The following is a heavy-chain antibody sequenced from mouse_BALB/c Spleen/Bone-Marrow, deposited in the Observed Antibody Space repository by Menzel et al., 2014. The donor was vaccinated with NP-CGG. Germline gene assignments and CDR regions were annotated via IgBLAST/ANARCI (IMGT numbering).Heavy chain of an antibody. Sequence: QVHVKQSGAELVRPGVSVKISCKGSGYTFTDFAIHWVKQSHTKSLEWIGVISPYYVDGGYNQKFKGKATMTIDRSSSTAYMELARPTSEDSAIYYCARGGASGLYYYVMDYWVKELQSPSPQ. CDR2: ISPYYVDG. J-gene: IGHJ4*01. V-gene: IGHV1S137*01. D-gene: IGHD3-1*01. CDR1: GYTFTDFA. CDR3: ARGGASGLYYYVMDY.